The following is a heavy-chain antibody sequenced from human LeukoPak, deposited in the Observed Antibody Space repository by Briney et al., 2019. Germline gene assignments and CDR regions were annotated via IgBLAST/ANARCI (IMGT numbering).Heavy chain of an antibody. V-gene: IGHV3-74*01. Sequence: PGGSLRLSCAGSGFTFSDYWMHWVRQAPGKGLVWVSRIERDGSTTYYADSVKGRFTISRDAAKNTLYLQMNSLRAEDTAVYYCAREHRNVGATVDQWGQGIRVTVSS. D-gene: IGHD1-26*01. CDR3: AREHRNVGATVDQ. J-gene: IGHJ4*02. CDR2: IERDGSTT. CDR1: GFTFSDYW.